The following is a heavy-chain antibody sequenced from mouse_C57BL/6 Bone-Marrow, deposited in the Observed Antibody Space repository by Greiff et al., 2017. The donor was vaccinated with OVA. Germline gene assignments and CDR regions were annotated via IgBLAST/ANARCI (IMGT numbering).Heavy chain of an antibody. CDR2: INPSSGYT. CDR1: GYTFTSYT. CDR3: ADDYPDY. Sequence: QVQLQQSGAELVRPGASVKMSCKASGYTFTSYTMHWVKQRPGQGLEWIGYINPSSGYTKYNQKFKDKATLTADNSSSTAYMQLNSLTSEDSAVXYCADDYPDYWGQGTTLTVSS. J-gene: IGHJ2*01. D-gene: IGHD2-4*01. V-gene: IGHV1-4*01.